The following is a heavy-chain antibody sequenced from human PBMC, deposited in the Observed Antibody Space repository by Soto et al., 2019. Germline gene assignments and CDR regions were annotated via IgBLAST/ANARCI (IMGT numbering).Heavy chain of an antibody. CDR2: IKDSGDDT. Sequence: VELLESGGGLVQPGGSLTLSCTACGFSFSNYAMHWVRQAPGKGLEWVSTIKDSGDDTYYLASVRGRFIISRDYSRNTLYLQMTSLRAEDTALYHCVKGGASYTSCWYANWGQGILVTVSS. CDR3: VKGGASYTSCWYAN. V-gene: IGHV3-23*01. CDR1: GFSFSNYA. J-gene: IGHJ4*02. D-gene: IGHD6-13*01.